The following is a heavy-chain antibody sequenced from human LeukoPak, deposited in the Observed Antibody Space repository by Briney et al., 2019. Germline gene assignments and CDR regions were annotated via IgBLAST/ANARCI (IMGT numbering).Heavy chain of an antibody. V-gene: IGHV3-21*01. CDR1: GFTFSSYS. CDR3: AGVGEKYCSGGSCYSDFDY. CDR2: ISSSSYI. J-gene: IGHJ4*02. Sequence: GGSLRLSCAASGFTFSSYSMNWVRQAPGKGLEWVSSISSSSYIYYADSVKGRFTISRDNAKNSLYLQMNSLRAEDTAVYYCAGVGEKYCSGGSCYSDFDYWGQGTLVTVSS. D-gene: IGHD2-15*01.